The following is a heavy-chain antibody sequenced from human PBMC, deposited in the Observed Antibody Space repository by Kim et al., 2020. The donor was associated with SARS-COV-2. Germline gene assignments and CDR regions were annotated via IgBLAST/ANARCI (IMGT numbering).Heavy chain of an antibody. D-gene: IGHD6-19*01. CDR1: GGSFSGYY. CDR3: ARGYKGCSG. Sequence: SETLSLTCAVYGGSFSGYYWSWIRQPPGKGLEWIGEINHSGSTNYNPSLKSRVTISVDTSKNQFSLKLSSVTAADTAVYYCARGYKGCSGWGQGTLVTVS. J-gene: IGHJ4*02. V-gene: IGHV4-34*01. CDR2: INHSGST.